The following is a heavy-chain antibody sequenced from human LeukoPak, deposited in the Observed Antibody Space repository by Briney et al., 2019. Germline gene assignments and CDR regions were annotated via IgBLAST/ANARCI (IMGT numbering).Heavy chain of an antibody. J-gene: IGHJ3*02. CDR1: GGSFSAYY. Sequence: SETLSLTCAVYGGSFSAYYWSWIRQPPGKWLEWIGEINDSGSTNYNPSLKSRVTISVDTSNNRFSLKLNSVTAADTAAYHCARIGFLDAFDIWGQGTMVTVSS. CDR2: INDSGST. V-gene: IGHV4-34*01. CDR3: ARIGFLDAFDI. D-gene: IGHD3-3*01.